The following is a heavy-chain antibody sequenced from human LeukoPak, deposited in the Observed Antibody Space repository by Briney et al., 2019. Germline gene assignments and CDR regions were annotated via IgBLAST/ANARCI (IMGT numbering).Heavy chain of an antibody. CDR2: INPNSGGT. D-gene: IGHD3-22*01. Sequence: ASVKVSCKASGYTFTGYYMHWVRQAPGQGLEWMGWINPNSGGTNYAQKFQGRVTMTRDTSISTAYMELSRLRSDDTAVYYCARDYYDSSGYSRDYYYYYYMDVWGKGTTVTVSS. V-gene: IGHV1-2*02. CDR1: GYTFTGYY. CDR3: ARDYYDSSGYSRDYYYYYYMDV. J-gene: IGHJ6*03.